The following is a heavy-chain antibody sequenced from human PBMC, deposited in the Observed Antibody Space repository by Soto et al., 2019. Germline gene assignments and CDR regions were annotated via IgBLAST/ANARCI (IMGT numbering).Heavy chain of an antibody. CDR1: GGSISSYY. V-gene: IGHV4-59*08. J-gene: IGHJ4*02. Sequence: QVQLQESGPGLVKPSETLSLTCTVSGGSISSYYWSWIRQPPGKGLEWIGYIYYSGSTNYNPSLXGXAXIXXDTSKNQFSLKLSSVTAADTAVYYCARRYGGTLDCWGQGTLVTVSS. CDR3: ARRYGGTLDC. D-gene: IGHD4-17*01. CDR2: IYYSGST.